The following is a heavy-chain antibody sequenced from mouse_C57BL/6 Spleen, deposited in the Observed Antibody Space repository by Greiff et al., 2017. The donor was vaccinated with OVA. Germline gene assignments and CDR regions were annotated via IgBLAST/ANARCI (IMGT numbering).Heavy chain of an antibody. CDR1: GFTFTDYG. CDR3: ARRGGSSGFYAMDY. CDR2: ISSGSSTI. Sequence: EVKLLESGGGLVKPGGSLKLSCAASGFTFTDYGMHWVRQAPEKGLVWVAYISSGSSTIYYADTVKGRFTISRDNAKNTLYLQMTSLKSEDTAMYYCARRGGSSGFYAMDYWGQGTSVTVSS. V-gene: IGHV5-17*03. J-gene: IGHJ4*01. D-gene: IGHD3-2*02.